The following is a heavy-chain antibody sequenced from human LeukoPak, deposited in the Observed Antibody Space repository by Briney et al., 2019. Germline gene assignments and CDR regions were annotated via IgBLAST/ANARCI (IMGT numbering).Heavy chain of an antibody. V-gene: IGHV3-30-3*01. Sequence: GGSLRLSCAASGFTFSSYAMHWVRQAPGKGLEWVAVISYDGSNKYYADSVKGRFTISRDNSKNTLYLQMNSLRAEDTAVYYCARDFARQGYSRGWGQGTLVTVSS. CDR1: GFTFSSYA. D-gene: IGHD6-13*01. J-gene: IGHJ4*02. CDR2: ISYDGSNK. CDR3: ARDFARQGYSRG.